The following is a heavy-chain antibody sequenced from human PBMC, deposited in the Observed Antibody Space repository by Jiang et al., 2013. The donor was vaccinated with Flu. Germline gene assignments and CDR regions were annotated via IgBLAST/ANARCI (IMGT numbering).Heavy chain of an antibody. D-gene: IGHD3-3*01. Sequence: PGLVKPSQTLSLTCTVSGGSISSGGYYWSWIRQHPGKGLEWIGYIYYSGSTYYNPSLKSRVTISVDTSKNQFSLKLSSVTAADTAVYYCAGGFSYDFWSGYWFDPWGQGTLVTVSS. CDR3: AGGFSYDFWSGYWFDP. V-gene: IGHV4-31*03. CDR1: GGSISSGGYY. CDR2: IYYSGST. J-gene: IGHJ5*02.